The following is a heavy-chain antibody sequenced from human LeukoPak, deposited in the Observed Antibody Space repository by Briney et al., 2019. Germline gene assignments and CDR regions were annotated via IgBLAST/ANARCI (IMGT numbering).Heavy chain of an antibody. V-gene: IGHV3-43*02. CDR3: AKVLGYYDSSGYYQEEGFDY. CDR2: ISGDGGST. D-gene: IGHD3-22*01. J-gene: IGHJ4*02. CDR1: GFTFDDYA. Sequence: GGSLRLSCAASGFTFDDYAMHWVRQAPGKGLEWVSLISGDGGSTYYADSVKGRFTISRDNSKNSLYLQMNSLRTEDTALYYCAKVLGYYDSSGYYQEEGFDYWGQGTLVTVSS.